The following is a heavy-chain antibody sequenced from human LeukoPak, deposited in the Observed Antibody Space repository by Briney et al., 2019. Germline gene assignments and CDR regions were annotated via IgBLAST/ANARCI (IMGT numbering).Heavy chain of an antibody. CDR3: ARVTYDTSGYFRGFDY. J-gene: IGHJ4*02. V-gene: IGHV1-18*04. D-gene: IGHD3-22*01. CDR1: GYDFTNYA. Sequence: ASVKVSCKASGYDFTNYAITWVRQAPGQGLEWMGWINTYNDNTDSAQKFQGKVTMTTDTSMRTAFMEVRSLTSDDTAVYYCARVTYDTSGYFRGFDYWGQGTRVTVSS. CDR2: INTYNDNT.